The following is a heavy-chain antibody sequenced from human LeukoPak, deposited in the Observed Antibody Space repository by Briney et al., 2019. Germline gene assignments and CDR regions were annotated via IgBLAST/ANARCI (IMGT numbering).Heavy chain of an antibody. CDR2: ISYDGSNK. Sequence: GGSLRLSCAASGFTFSSYGMHWVRQAPGKGLEWVAVISYDGSNKYYADSVKGRFTISRDNSKNTLYLQMNSLRAEDTAVYYCAKGKTTVTTLDYWGQVTLVTVSS. J-gene: IGHJ4*02. V-gene: IGHV3-30*18. CDR3: AKGKTTVTTLDY. D-gene: IGHD4-17*01. CDR1: GFTFSSYG.